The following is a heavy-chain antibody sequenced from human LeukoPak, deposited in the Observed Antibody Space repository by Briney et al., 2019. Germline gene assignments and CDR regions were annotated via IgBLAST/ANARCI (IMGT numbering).Heavy chain of an antibody. V-gene: IGHV3-21*04. D-gene: IGHD3-3*01. Sequence: GGSLRLSCAASGFTFSRYSMNWVRQAPGKGLEWVSFISTTSTYIYYADSVKGRFTISRDNSKNTLYLQMNSLRAEDTAVYYCAKRSGYDFWSGRVGDYWGQGTLVTVSS. CDR3: AKRSGYDFWSGRVGDY. CDR1: GFTFSRYS. J-gene: IGHJ4*02. CDR2: ISTTSTYI.